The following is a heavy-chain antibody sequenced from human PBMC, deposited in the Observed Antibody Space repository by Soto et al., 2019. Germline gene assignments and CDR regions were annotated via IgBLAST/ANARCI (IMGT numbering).Heavy chain of an antibody. CDR3: ARHNYGSGSTYFDY. D-gene: IGHD3-10*01. CDR2: ISYSGST. J-gene: IGHJ4*02. CDR1: GGSISSGNYY. Sequence: SETLSLTCTVSGGSISSGNYYWSWIRQPPGKGLEWIGYISYSGSTNYNPSLKSRVTISVDTSKNQFSLKLNSMTAADTAVYYCARHNYGSGSTYFDYWGQGTLVTVSS. V-gene: IGHV4-61*01.